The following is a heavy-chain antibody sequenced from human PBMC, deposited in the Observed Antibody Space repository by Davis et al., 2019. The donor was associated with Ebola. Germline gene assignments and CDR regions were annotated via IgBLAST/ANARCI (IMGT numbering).Heavy chain of an antibody. D-gene: IGHD1-26*01. CDR1: GYTFTTYD. CDR2: MNPNSGNT. Sequence: ASVKVSCKASGYTFTTYDINWVRQATGQGLEWMGWMNPNSGNTGYAQQFQDRITMTGNISTGTAYMELNSLRSEDTAVYYCARRVGARSGFDYWGQGTLVTVSS. J-gene: IGHJ4*01. V-gene: IGHV1-8*01. CDR3: ARRVGARSGFDY.